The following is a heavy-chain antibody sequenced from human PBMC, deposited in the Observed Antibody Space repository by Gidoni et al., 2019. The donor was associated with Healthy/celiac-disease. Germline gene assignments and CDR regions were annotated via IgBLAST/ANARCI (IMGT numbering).Heavy chain of an antibody. Sequence: QVQLQESGPGLVKPPETLSLNCSLSGVYLSSYSWSWIRQPPGKGLEWIGYIYYSGSTNYNPSLKSRVTISVDTSKNQFSLKLSSVTAADTAVYYCASGIVGATGGYFDYWGQGTLVTVSS. J-gene: IGHJ4*02. CDR2: IYYSGST. CDR1: GVYLSSYS. D-gene: IGHD1-26*01. CDR3: ASGIVGATGGYFDY. V-gene: IGHV4-59*01.